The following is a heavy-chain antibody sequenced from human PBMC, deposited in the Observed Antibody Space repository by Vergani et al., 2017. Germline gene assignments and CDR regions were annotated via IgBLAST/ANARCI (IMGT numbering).Heavy chain of an antibody. CDR3: ARTLKFLDMGV. CDR1: GFTFGDDA. D-gene: IGHD3-3*01. J-gene: IGHJ6*01. Sequence: EVQLVESGGELVQPGRPLRLSCTASGFTFGDDAISWFRQAPGKGPEWVARTRNKARGYSTDYAASVRGRFIVSRDASGKSVSLQMTRLRIDDTAVYFCARTLKFLDMGVWGKGATVAVSS. V-gene: IGHV3-72*01. CDR2: TRNKARGYST.